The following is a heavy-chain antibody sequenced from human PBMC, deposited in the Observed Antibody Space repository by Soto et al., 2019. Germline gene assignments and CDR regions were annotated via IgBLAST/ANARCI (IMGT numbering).Heavy chain of an antibody. CDR2: ISSRSDI. Sequence: GGSLSLSCVCSGFTSITYSIKWVRQAPGKGLEWVSSISSRSDIYYADSVKGRFTISRDNAKNSVSLQMNSLRAEDTAVYYCAREYTAWPLAYGLDVWGQGTTVTVSS. CDR1: GFTSITYS. CDR3: AREYTAWPLAYGLDV. V-gene: IGHV3-21*01. J-gene: IGHJ6*02. D-gene: IGHD2-2*02.